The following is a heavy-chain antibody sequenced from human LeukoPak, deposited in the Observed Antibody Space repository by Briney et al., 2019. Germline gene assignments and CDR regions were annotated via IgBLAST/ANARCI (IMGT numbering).Heavy chain of an antibody. CDR1: GGSFSGYY. V-gene: IGHV4-34*01. CDR2: INHSGST. D-gene: IGHD2-2*03. Sequence: SETLSLTCAVYGGSFSGYYWSWIRQPPGKGLEWIGEINHSGSTNYNPSLKSRVTISVDTSKNQFSLKLSSVTAADTAVYYCARGRFGYCSGTSCRSHYYYYYYMDVWGKGTTVTVS. CDR3: ARGRFGYCSGTSCRSHYYYYYYMDV. J-gene: IGHJ6*03.